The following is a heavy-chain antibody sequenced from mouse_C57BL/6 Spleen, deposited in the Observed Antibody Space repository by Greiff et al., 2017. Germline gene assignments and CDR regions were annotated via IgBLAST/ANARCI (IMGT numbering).Heavy chain of an antibody. D-gene: IGHD1-1*01. CDR3: ARSIYYGSSYEWYFDV. CDR2: IDPNSGGT. V-gene: IGHV1-72*01. CDR1: GYTFTSYW. J-gene: IGHJ1*03. Sequence: VQLQQPGAELVKPGASVKLSCKASGYTFTSYWMHWVKQRPGRGLEWIGRIDPNSGGTKYNEKFKSKATLTVEQLSSTAYMQLSSLTSEDSAVYYCARSIYYGSSYEWYFDVWGTGTTVTVSS.